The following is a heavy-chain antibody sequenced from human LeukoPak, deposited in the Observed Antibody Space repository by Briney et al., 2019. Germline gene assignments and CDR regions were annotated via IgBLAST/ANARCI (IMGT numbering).Heavy chain of an antibody. CDR2: ISDISDTLI. V-gene: IGHV3-48*02. CDR3: ARVRSSTLGRAYLDP. J-gene: IGHJ5*02. CDR1: GFPFSASS. D-gene: IGHD2-2*01. Sequence: PGGSLRLSCIASGFPFSASSMSWVRQAPGKGLEWVSYISDISDTLIKYADCVKGRFTISRDNARNLVYLQMNSLRDEDTAVYYCARVRSSTLGRAYLDPWGQGTRVTVSS.